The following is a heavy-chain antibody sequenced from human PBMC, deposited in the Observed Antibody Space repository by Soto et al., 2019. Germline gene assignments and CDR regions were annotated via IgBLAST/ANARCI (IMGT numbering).Heavy chain of an antibody. CDR1: GYTFTSYA. J-gene: IGHJ4*02. D-gene: IGHD2-15*01. CDR3: ARALVVVAATLTGTSYYFDY. Sequence: QVQLVQSGAKVKKPGASVKVSCKASGYTFTSYAMHWVRQAPGQRLEWMGWINAGNGNTKYSQKFQGRVTITRDTSASTAYMELSSLRSEDTAVYYCARALVVVAATLTGTSYYFDYWGQGTLVTVSS. V-gene: IGHV1-3*01. CDR2: INAGNGNT.